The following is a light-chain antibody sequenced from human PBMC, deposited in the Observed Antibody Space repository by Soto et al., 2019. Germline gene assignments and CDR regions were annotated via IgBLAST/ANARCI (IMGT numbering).Light chain of an antibody. CDR2: GAS. CDR1: QSVSSN. J-gene: IGKJ2*01. Sequence: EIVMTQSPATLSVSPGERATLSCRASQSVSSNLAWYQQKPGQAPRLLIYGASTRATGIPARFSGSGSGTEFTLTISSLQSEDFAVYYCQHRGTFGQGTKLEFK. V-gene: IGKV3-15*01. CDR3: QHRGT.